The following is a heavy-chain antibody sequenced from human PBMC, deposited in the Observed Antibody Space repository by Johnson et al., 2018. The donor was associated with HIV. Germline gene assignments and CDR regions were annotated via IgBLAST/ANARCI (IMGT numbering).Heavy chain of an antibody. Sequence: QMQLVESGGGVVQPGRSLRLSCAASGFTFSGYAMHWVRQAPGKGLEWVAVIYYDGSNKYYADSVKGRFTISRDNSKNTLYLQMNSLRAEDTAVYYCAKGRLVGATTYDAFDIWGQGTMVTVSS. CDR3: AKGRLVGATTYDAFDI. CDR1: GFTFSGYA. J-gene: IGHJ3*02. V-gene: IGHV3-30*18. D-gene: IGHD1-26*01. CDR2: IYYDGSNK.